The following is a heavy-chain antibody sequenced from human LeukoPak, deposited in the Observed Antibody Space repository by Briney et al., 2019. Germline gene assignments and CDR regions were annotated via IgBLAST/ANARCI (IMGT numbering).Heavy chain of an antibody. V-gene: IGHV3-23*01. J-gene: IGHJ4*02. CDR3: ARWPYSSSYYFDY. CDR1: GITFRSYA. CDR2: ISGSGGST. Sequence: PGGSLRLSCVGSGITFRSYAMSWVRQAPGKGLKWVSGISGSGGSTYYADSVKGRFTISRDNSKNTLYLQMNSLRAEDTAVYYCARWPYSSSYYFDYWGQGTLVTVSS. D-gene: IGHD6-6*01.